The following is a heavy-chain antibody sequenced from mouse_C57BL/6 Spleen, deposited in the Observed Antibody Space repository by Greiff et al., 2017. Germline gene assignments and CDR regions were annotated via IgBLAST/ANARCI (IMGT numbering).Heavy chain of an antibody. CDR2: ISSGGSDT. V-gene: IGHV5-6*01. J-gene: IGHJ4*01. CDR1: GFTFSSYG. Sequence: EVQLQESGGDLVKPGGSLKLSCAASGFTFSSYGMSWVRQTPDKRLEWVATISSGGSDTYYPDSVKGRFTISRDNAKNTLYLQMSSLKSEDTAMYYCARRDAMDYWGQGTSVTVSS. CDR3: ARRDAMDY.